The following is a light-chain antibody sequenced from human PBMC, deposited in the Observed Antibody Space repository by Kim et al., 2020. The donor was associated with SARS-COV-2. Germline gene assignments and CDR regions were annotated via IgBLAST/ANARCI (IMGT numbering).Light chain of an antibody. CDR2: DAS. V-gene: IGKV3-15*01. Sequence: SPGEGATHACRASQSVRTYLAWYQHKPGQSPRLLIYDASTRAPGIPARFSGSGSGTEFTLTINSLQPEDFAVYYCQHYNNWPPYTFGQGTKLEIK. CDR1: QSVRTY. CDR3: QHYNNWPPYT. J-gene: IGKJ2*01.